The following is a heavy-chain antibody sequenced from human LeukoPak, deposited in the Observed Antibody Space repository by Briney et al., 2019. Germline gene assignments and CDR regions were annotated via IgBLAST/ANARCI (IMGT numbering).Heavy chain of an antibody. V-gene: IGHV4-61*03. CDR2: IYYSGST. CDR3: AREVIATAGYDY. CDR1: GGSISSGDYY. J-gene: IGHJ4*02. Sequence: SETQSLTCTVSGGSISSGDYYWSWIRQPPGKGLEWIGYIYYSGSTSYNPSLKSRVTISVDTSKNHFSLRLSSVTAADTAVYYCAREVIATAGYDYWGQGTLVTVSS. D-gene: IGHD6-13*01.